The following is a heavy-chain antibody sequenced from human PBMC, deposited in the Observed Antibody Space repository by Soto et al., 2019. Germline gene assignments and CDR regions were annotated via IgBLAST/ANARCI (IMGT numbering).Heavy chain of an antibody. J-gene: IGHJ4*02. CDR1: NFSVLTSIYY. D-gene: IGHD2-2*01. Sequence: KTSETLSLTCTVSNFSVLTSIYYWAWIRQPPGKGLEWVGTVYYTGTTYYNPSLQGRVTISIDTSKNQFSLNLNSVTAADTAVYYCARNWNLALVPAAYFDSWGQGTLVTVSS. CDR2: VYYTGTT. V-gene: IGHV4-39*01. CDR3: ARNWNLALVPAAYFDS.